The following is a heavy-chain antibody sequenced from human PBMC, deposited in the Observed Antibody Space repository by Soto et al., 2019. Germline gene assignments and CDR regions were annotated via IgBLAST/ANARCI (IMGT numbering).Heavy chain of an antibody. D-gene: IGHD6-19*01. Sequence: SETLSLTCTVSGGSVSSGGYYWSWIRQHPGKGLEWIGYIYYSGSTYYNPSLKSRVTISVDTSKNQFSLKLSSVTAADTAVYYCARVYYDEWLAIDYWGQGTLVTVSS. CDR1: GGSVSSGGYY. CDR3: ARVYYDEWLAIDY. V-gene: IGHV4-31*03. CDR2: IYYSGST. J-gene: IGHJ4*02.